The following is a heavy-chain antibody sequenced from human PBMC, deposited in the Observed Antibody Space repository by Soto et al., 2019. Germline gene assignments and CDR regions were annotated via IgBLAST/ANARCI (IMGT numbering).Heavy chain of an antibody. CDR3: ARRDYYGSVLGNWFDP. CDR2: IYYSGST. J-gene: IGHJ5*02. CDR1: GGSISSSSYY. Sequence: PSETLSLTCTVSGGSISSSSYYWGWIRQPPGKGLEWIGSIYYSGSTYYNPSLKSRVTISVDTSKNQFSLKLSSVTAADTAVYYCARRDYYGSVLGNWFDPWGQGTLVTVSS. V-gene: IGHV4-39*01. D-gene: IGHD3-10*01.